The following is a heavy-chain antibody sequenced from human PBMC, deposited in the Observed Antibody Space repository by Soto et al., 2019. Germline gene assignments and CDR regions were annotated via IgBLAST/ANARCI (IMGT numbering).Heavy chain of an antibody. CDR1: GGSISSYY. Sequence: SETLSLTCSVSGGSISSYYWNWIRQAPGKGLEWMGYISNSGTSYYNPSLRGRVTISADTSKNQFSLKMTSVTAADTAVYFCARERFTMPGGVITTAWFDPWGPGTRVTVSS. J-gene: IGHJ5*02. D-gene: IGHD3-16*02. CDR3: ARERFTMPGGVITTAWFDP. CDR2: ISNSGTS. V-gene: IGHV4-59*01.